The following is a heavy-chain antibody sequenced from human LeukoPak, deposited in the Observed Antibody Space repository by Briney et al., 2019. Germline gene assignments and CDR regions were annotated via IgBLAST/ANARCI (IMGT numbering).Heavy chain of an antibody. J-gene: IGHJ6*02. CDR3: ARVRRAGDYYYYGMDV. CDR2: ISYDGSNK. D-gene: IGHD6-13*01. V-gene: IGHV3-30*04. Sequence: GGSLRLSCAASGFTFSSYAMHWVRQAPGKGLEWVAVISYDGSNKYYADSVKGRFTISRDNSKNTLYLQMNSLRAEDTAVYYCARVRRAGDYYYYGMDVWGQGTTVTVSS. CDR1: GFTFSSYA.